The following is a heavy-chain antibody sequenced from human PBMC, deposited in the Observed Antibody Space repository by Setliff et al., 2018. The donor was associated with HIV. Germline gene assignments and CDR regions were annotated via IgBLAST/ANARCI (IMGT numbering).Heavy chain of an antibody. J-gene: IGHJ4*02. D-gene: IGHD6-13*01. CDR3: ARRMWQQDSKFMYYFDY. Sequence: GESLKISCKGSGYSFTSYWIGWVRQMPGKGLEWMGIIYPGDSDTRYSPSFQGQVTISADKSISTAYLQWSSLTASDTAMYYCARRMWQQDSKFMYYFDYWGQGTLVTVSS. CDR1: GYSFTSYW. V-gene: IGHV5-51*01. CDR2: IYPGDSDT.